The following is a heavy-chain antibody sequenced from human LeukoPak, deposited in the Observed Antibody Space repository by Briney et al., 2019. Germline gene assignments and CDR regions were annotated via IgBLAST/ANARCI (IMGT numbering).Heavy chain of an antibody. Sequence: GESLRISCKGPGYSFTSYWIGWVRQMPGKGLERMGIIYPGDSDTRYSPSFQGQVTISADKSISTAYLQWSSLKASDTAMYYCARPAYCSGGSCHRDYWGQGTLVTVFS. J-gene: IGHJ4*02. V-gene: IGHV5-51*01. CDR2: IYPGDSDT. CDR1: GYSFTSYW. D-gene: IGHD2-15*01. CDR3: ARPAYCSGGSCHRDY.